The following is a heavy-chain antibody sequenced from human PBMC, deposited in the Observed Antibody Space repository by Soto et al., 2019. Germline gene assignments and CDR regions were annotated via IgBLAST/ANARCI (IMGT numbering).Heavy chain of an antibody. V-gene: IGHV4-61*08. CDR3: ARGRGDTAMAGYY. CDR2: ISYSGST. CDR1: GGSISSGDYY. J-gene: IGHJ4*02. D-gene: IGHD5-18*01. Sequence: SETLSLTCTVSGGSISSGDYYWSWIRQSPGKGLEWIGYISYSGSTKYNPSLKSRVTISVDTSKNQFSLKLSSVTAADTAVYYCARGRGDTAMAGYYWGQGTLVSVS.